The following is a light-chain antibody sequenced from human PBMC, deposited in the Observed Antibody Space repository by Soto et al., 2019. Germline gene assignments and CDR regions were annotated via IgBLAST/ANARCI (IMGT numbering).Light chain of an antibody. CDR3: QQYGSSPWT. V-gene: IGKV3-20*01. CDR1: QSVSSSY. J-gene: IGKJ1*01. Sequence: EIVLTRSPGTLSLSPGERATLSCRASQSVSSSYLAWYQQKPGQAPRPLIYGASSRATGIPDRFSGSGAGTDFPLTISRLEPEDFAVYYCQQYGSSPWTFGQGTKVDIK. CDR2: GAS.